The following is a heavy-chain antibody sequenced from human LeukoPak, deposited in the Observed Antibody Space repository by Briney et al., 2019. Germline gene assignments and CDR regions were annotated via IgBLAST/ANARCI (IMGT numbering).Heavy chain of an antibody. J-gene: IGHJ4*02. D-gene: IGHD2-2*01. CDR3: ARGLVVVVPAVYDY. CDR1: DGSFNGYY. CDR2: INHSGST. Sequence: SETLSLTCAVLDGSFNGYYWSWIRQPPGKGLEWIGEINHSGSTNYNPSLKSRVTISLDTSKNQFSLKLSPVTAADTAVYYCARGLVVVVPAVYDYWGQGTLVTVSS. V-gene: IGHV4-34*01.